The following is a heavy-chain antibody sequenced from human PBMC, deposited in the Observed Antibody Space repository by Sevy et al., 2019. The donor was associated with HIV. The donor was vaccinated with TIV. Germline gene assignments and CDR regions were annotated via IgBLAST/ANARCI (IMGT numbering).Heavy chain of an antibody. V-gene: IGHV3-33*01. CDR2: IWYDGSNK. CDR3: ARDTGDYVWGSYRYYYYGMDV. CDR1: GFTFSSYG. J-gene: IGHJ6*02. Sequence: GGSLRLSCAASGFTFSSYGMHWVRQAPGKGLEWVAVIWYDGSNKYYADSVKGRFTISRDNSKNTLYLQMNSLRAEDTAVYYCARDTGDYVWGSYRYYYYGMDVWGQRTTVTVSS. D-gene: IGHD3-16*02.